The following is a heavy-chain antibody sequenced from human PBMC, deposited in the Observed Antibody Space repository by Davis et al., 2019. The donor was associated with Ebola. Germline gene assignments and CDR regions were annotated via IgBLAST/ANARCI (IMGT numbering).Heavy chain of an antibody. J-gene: IGHJ5*02. CDR1: GGSIGGFGYS. Sequence: MPSETLSLTCAVSGGSIGGFGYSWSWIRQPPGRGLEWIGYIYHSGSTFYNPSLKGRAAISTDRSKNQFSLQLTSVTAADTAVYYCASTRVTLSTRTFDTWGQGIPATVSS. CDR2: IYHSGST. CDR3: ASTRVTLSTRTFDT. D-gene: IGHD2/OR15-2a*01. V-gene: IGHV4-30-2*01.